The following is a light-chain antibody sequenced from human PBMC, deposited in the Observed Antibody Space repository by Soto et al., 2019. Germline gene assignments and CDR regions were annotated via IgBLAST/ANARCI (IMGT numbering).Light chain of an antibody. V-gene: IGKV3-15*01. J-gene: IGKJ4*01. CDR3: QQYNNWPLT. Sequence: IVMTQSPATLSVSPGERATLSCRASQSVSSNLAWYQQKPGQAPRLLIYGASTRATGIPARFSGSGSGTEFTLTISSLQSEDFAVYYCQQYNNWPLTFGEGTKMELK. CDR1: QSVSSN. CDR2: GAS.